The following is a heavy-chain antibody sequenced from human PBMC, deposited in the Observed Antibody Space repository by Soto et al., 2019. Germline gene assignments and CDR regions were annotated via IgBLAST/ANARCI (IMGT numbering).Heavy chain of an antibody. V-gene: IGHV3-30*18. CDR3: AKEPLGSEYYDFWSGLYGMDV. Sequence: PGGSLRLSCAASGFTFSSYGMHWVRQAPGKGLEWVAVISYDGSNKYYADSVKGRFTISRDNSKNTLYLQMNSLRAEDTAVYYCAKEPLGSEYYDFWSGLYGMDVWGQGTTVTVSS. J-gene: IGHJ6*02. CDR2: ISYDGSNK. D-gene: IGHD3-3*01. CDR1: GFTFSSYG.